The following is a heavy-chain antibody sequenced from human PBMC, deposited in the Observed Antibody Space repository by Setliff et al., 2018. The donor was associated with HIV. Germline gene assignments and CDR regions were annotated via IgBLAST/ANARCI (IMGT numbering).Heavy chain of an antibody. CDR3: AAFFVTPMTTQDF. CDR2: IHHTGYI. V-gene: IGHV4-34*01. Sequence: TSETLSLTCAVYGGPSTDHYWNWIRQSPGMGLEWIAEIHHTGYINYNPSLRSRVSVSRDMSSNQLSLRLSSVTAADAAVYYCAAFFVTPMTTQDFWGQGTLVTVSS. CDR1: GGPSTDHY. J-gene: IGHJ4*02. D-gene: IGHD4-4*01.